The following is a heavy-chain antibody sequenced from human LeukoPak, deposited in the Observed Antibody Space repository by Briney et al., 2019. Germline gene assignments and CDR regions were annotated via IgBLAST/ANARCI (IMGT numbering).Heavy chain of an antibody. CDR1: GYTFTSYY. D-gene: IGHD3-22*01. CDR2: INPSGGST. J-gene: IGHJ4*02. Sequence: ASVKVSCKASGYTFTSYYMHWVRQAPGQGLGWMGIINPSGGSTSYAQKFQGRVTMTRDTSTSTVYMELSSLRSEDTAVYYCALAAYYYDSSGYLTPFDYWGQGTLVTVSS. V-gene: IGHV1-46*01. CDR3: ALAAYYYDSSGYLTPFDY.